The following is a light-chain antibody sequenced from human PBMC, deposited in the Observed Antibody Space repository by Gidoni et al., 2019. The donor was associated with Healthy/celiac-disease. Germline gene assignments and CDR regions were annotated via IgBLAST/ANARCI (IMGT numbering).Light chain of an antibody. CDR1: SSNIGRNT. J-gene: IGLJ2*01. V-gene: IGLV1-44*01. CDR2: SNN. Sequence: QSVLTQPPSASVTPGQRVTISCSGSSSNIGRNTVNWYQPLPGTAPKLLIYSNNQRPSGVPDRCSGSKSGTSASLAISGLQSEDEADYYCAAWDDSLNGPVFGGGTKLTVL. CDR3: AAWDDSLNGPV.